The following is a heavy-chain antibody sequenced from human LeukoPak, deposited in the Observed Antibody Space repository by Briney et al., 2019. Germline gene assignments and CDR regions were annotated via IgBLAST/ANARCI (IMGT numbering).Heavy chain of an antibody. Sequence: GGSLTLSCAASGFSFSLYAMNWVRQAPGKGLXXVSTIIETGASPYYADSVRGRFTVSRDSSKNMFYLQMNSLRAEDTAIYYCARRGAGSGGLDYWGQGTLVTVSS. D-gene: IGHD6-19*01. CDR3: ARRGAGSGGLDY. CDR2: IIETGASP. J-gene: IGHJ4*02. CDR1: GFSFSLYA. V-gene: IGHV3-23*01.